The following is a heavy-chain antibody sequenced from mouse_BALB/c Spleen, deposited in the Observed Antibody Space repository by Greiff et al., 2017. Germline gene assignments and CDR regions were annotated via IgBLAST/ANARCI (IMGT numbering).Heavy chain of an antibody. Sequence: VQLVESGAELAKPGASVKMSCKASGYTFTSYWMHWVKQRPGQGLEWIGYINPSTGYTEYNQKFKDKATLTADKSSSTAYMQLSSLTSEDSAVYYCARSLTTVVAPYAMDYWGQGTSVTVSS. CDR1: GYTFTSYW. V-gene: IGHV1-7*01. CDR3: ARSLTTVVAPYAMDY. J-gene: IGHJ4*01. D-gene: IGHD1-1*01. CDR2: INPSTGYT.